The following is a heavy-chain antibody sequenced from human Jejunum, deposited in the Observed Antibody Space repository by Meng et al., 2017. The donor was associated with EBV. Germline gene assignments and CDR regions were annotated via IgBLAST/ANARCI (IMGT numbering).Heavy chain of an antibody. CDR1: GVRFGTYS. J-gene: IGHJ4*02. Sequence: QEQLVQSGAEVKKPGSSVTVSCKASGVRFGTYSVSWVRQGPGQGLEWMGNTVPIFGTTSYAQKFQGRVTITADESTRTAFMELRNLRSEDSAMYYCARAGGDYEDYWGQGTLVTVSS. D-gene: IGHD4-17*01. V-gene: IGHV1-69*15. CDR2: TVPIFGTT. CDR3: ARAGGDYEDY.